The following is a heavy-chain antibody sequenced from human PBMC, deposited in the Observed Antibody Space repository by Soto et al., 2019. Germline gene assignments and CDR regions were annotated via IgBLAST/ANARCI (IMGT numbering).Heavy chain of an antibody. Sequence: EVQLVESGGGLVQPGGSLRLSCAASGFTFSRYWMNWVRQAPGKGLEWVANIKHDGSEENYVESVKGRFTISRDNAKNSLYLQMHSLRAEDTAVYFCAREDTPMITGMDSFDIWGPGTMVTVSS. J-gene: IGHJ3*02. CDR1: GFTFSRYW. CDR3: AREDTPMITGMDSFDI. D-gene: IGHD5-18*01. CDR2: IKHDGSEE. V-gene: IGHV3-7*01.